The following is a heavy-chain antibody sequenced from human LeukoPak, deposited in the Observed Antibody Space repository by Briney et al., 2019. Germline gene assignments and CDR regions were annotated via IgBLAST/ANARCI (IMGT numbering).Heavy chain of an antibody. CDR2: IYYSGST. CDR3: ARHMRSYAPRRPDLHWFDP. D-gene: IGHD1-14*01. V-gene: IGHV4-59*08. J-gene: IGHJ5*02. Sequence: SETLSLTCTVSGGSISSYYWSWIRQPPGKGLEWIGYIYYSGSTNYNPSLKSRVTISVDTSKNQFSLKLSSVTAADTAVYYCARHMRSYAPRRPDLHWFDPWGQGTLVTVSS. CDR1: GGSISSYY.